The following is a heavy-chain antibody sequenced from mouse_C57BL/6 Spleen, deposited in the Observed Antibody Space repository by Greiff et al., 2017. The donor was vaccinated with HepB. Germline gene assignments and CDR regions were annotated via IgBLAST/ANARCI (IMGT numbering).Heavy chain of an antibody. V-gene: IGHV1-82*01. D-gene: IGHD1-1*01. CDR2: IYPGDGDT. CDR3: ATLYYYGSSLYYFDY. Sequence: VKLMESGPELVKPGASVKISCKASGYAFSSSWMNWVKQRPGKGLGWIGRIYPGDGDTNYNGKFKGKATLTADKSSSTAYMQLSSLTSEDSAVYFCATLYYYGSSLYYFDYWGQGTTLTVSS. CDR1: GYAFSSSW. J-gene: IGHJ2*01.